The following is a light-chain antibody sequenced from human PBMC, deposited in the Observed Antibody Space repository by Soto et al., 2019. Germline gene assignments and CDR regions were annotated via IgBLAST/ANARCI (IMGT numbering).Light chain of an antibody. J-gene: IGKJ1*01. Sequence: EIVLTQSPGTLSLSPGERATLFCRTSQSVSSSYLAWYQQKLGQAPRLLIYGASSRATGIPDRFSGSGSGTDSTLTISRLEPEDFAVYYCQQYGTSFWTFGQGTKVEIK. CDR1: QSVSSSY. V-gene: IGKV3-20*01. CDR2: GAS. CDR3: QQYGTSFWT.